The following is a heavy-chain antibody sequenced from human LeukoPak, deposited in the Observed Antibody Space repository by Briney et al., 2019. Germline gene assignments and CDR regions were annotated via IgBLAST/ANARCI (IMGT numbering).Heavy chain of an antibody. CDR3: ARNRNDYGDYVYDY. J-gene: IGHJ4*02. Sequence: PGGTLRLSCAASGFPFSNYGMHWVRQAPGKGLEWLAVISNDGTNKNYVDSVKGRFTISRDSSKNTLYLQMNSLRAEDTAVYYCARNRNDYGDYVYDYWGQGTLVTVSS. CDR1: GFPFSNYG. D-gene: IGHD4-17*01. CDR2: ISNDGTNK. V-gene: IGHV3-30*03.